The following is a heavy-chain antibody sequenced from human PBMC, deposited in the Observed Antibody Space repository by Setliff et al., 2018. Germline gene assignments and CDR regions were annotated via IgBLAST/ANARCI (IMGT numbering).Heavy chain of an antibody. CDR1: GGSIGHYY. V-gene: IGHV4-4*08. CDR3: ARDPGNGHYMDV. CDR2: VYTSGST. Sequence: LSLTCIVSGGSIGHYYWNWIRQPPGKGLEWIGYVYTSGSTNYNPSLKSRVTISVDTSKNQLSLRLTSVTAADTAVYYCARDPGNGHYMDVWGKGATVTVSS. J-gene: IGHJ6*03.